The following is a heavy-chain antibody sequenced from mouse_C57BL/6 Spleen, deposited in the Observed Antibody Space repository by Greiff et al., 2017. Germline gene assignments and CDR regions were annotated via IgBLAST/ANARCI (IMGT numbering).Heavy chain of an antibody. D-gene: IGHD4-1*01. CDR1: GFSLTSYG. J-gene: IGHJ3*01. CDR3: ARKWELGAWFAY. V-gene: IGHV2-2*01. Sequence: QVQLTESGPGLVQPSQSLSITCTVSGFSLTSYGVYWVRQSPGKGLAWLGVLWRGGSTDYNAAFISRLSLSKDNSKSQVFFKMNSLQADDTAIYYCARKWELGAWFAYWGQGTLVTVSA. CDR2: LWRGGST.